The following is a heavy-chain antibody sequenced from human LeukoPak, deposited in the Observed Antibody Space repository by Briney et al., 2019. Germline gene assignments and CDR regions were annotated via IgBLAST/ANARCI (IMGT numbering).Heavy chain of an antibody. CDR1: LYTFTSYY. J-gene: IGHJ4*02. V-gene: IGHV1-46*01. CDR3: ARDGFPYYYDSSGYSLDY. Sequence: ASVKVSCKASLYTFTSYYMHWVRQAPGQGLAWMGIINHSDCSTSYAQKFQGRVTMTRDTSTSTVYMELSSLRSEDTAVYYCARDGFPYYYDSSGYSLDYWGQGTLVTVSS. CDR2: INHSDCST. D-gene: IGHD3-22*01.